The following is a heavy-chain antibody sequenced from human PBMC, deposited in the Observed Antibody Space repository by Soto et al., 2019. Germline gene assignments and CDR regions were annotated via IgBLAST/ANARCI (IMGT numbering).Heavy chain of an antibody. CDR3: ARDLSRGITMRGLEIHY. D-gene: IGHD3-22*01. CDR2: ISYDGSKK. V-gene: IGHV3-30-3*01. J-gene: IGHJ4*02. CDR1: GFTFSSYA. Sequence: QVQLVESGGGLVQPGRSLRLSCVASGFTFSSYAMHWVRQAPGKGLELVAIISYDGSKKYYEESVKGRFTISRDNSKNTLYLQMGSLRVDDTAVYYCARDLSRGITMRGLEIHYWGQGTLVTVSS.